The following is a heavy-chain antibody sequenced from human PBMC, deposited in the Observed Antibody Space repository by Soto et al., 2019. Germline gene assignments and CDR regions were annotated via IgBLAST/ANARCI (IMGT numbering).Heavy chain of an antibody. D-gene: IGHD3-10*01. CDR1: GFSFSGSW. Sequence: EVQLVESGGDLVQPGGSIRLSCAASGFSFSGSWMSWVRQAPGKGLEWVANIKEDGSATYYVDSVRGRFTISRDNAKNSFYLQMNSLRAEDTAVYYCARGGLLSAQFDYWGQGTLVTVSS. CDR2: IKEDGSAT. J-gene: IGHJ4*02. V-gene: IGHV3-7*04. CDR3: ARGGLLSAQFDY.